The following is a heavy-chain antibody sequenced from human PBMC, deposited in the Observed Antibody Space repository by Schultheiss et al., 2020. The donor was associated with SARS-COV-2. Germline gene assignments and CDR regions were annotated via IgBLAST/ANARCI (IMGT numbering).Heavy chain of an antibody. CDR1: GFTFSSYA. V-gene: IGHV4-59*12. Sequence: GSLRLSCAASGFTFSSYAMSWVRQAPGKGLEWIGYIYYSGSTNYNPSLKSRVTISVDTSKNQFSLKLSSVTAADTAVYYCARDDAFDIWGQGTMVTVSS. CDR2: IYYSGST. J-gene: IGHJ3*02. CDR3: ARDDAFDI.